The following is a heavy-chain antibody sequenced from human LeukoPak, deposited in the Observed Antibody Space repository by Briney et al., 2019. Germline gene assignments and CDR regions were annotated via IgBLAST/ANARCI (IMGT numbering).Heavy chain of an antibody. CDR1: GFTFDDYA. D-gene: IGHD5-18*01. V-gene: IGHV3-9*01. Sequence: GGSLRLSCAASGFTFDDYAMHWVRQVPGKGLEWVSSITWNGGSRGYVDSVKGRFTISRDNAKNSLYLQMNSLRAEDTAVYYCARGGDSYGYPPHYYGMDVWGQGTTVTVSS. CDR3: ARGGDSYGYPPHYYGMDV. J-gene: IGHJ6*02. CDR2: ITWNGGSR.